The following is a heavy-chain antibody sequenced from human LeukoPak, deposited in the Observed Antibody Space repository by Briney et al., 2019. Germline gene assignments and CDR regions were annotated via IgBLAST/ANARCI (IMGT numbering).Heavy chain of an antibody. J-gene: IGHJ4*02. CDR1: GGTFSSYA. CDR3: VRAKSRSGELMFYFDY. V-gene: IGHV1-69*13. CDR2: IIPIFGTA. Sequence: ASVKVSCKASGGTFSSYAISWVRQAPGQGLEWMGGIIPIFGTANYAQKFQGRVTITADESTSTAYMELSSLRSEDTAVYYCVRAKSRSGELMFYFDYWGQGTLVTVSS. D-gene: IGHD3-10*01.